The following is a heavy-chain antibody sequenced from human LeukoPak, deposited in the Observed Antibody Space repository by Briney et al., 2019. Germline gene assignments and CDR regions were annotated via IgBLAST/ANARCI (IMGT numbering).Heavy chain of an antibody. CDR3: AGTEPPTGNYNWFDP. D-gene: IGHD1-14*01. J-gene: IGHJ5*02. CDR2: IYTSGST. Sequence: SETLSLTCTVSGGSISSYYWSWIRQPAGKGLEWIGRIYTSGSTNYNPSLKSRVTMSVDTSKNQFSLKLSSVTAADTAVYYCAGTEPPTGNYNWFDPWGRGTLVTVSS. V-gene: IGHV4-4*07. CDR1: GGSISSYY.